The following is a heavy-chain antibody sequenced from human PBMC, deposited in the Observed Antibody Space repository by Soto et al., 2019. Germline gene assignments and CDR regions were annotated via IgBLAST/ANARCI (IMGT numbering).Heavy chain of an antibody. D-gene: IGHD6-13*01. Sequence: GGTPRLSCVASGFTLRNYWMSCVRQAPGKGLEWVANIKEDGSQKWYGDSVKGRFTISRDNAKSSLYLQMNSLRAEDTAVYYCARTLAAAAYYYYYGMDVWGQGTTVTVSS. CDR2: IKEDGSQK. CDR3: ARTLAAAAYYYYYGMDV. V-gene: IGHV3-7*02. CDR1: GFTLRNYW. J-gene: IGHJ6*02.